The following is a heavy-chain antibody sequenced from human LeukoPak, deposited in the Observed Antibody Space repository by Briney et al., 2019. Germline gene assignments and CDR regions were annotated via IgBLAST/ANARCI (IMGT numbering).Heavy chain of an antibody. CDR3: ARSLERDYYYYYMDV. V-gene: IGHV3-53*05. CDR2: IYSGGST. J-gene: IGHJ6*03. CDR1: GFTVSSNY. D-gene: IGHD1-1*01. Sequence: GGSLRLSCVASGFTVSSNYMTWVRQAPGKGLEWVSVIYSGGSTYYANYVKGRFTISRDNSKNTLYLQMNSLRVEDTAVYYCARSLERDYYYYYMDVWGKGTTVTISS.